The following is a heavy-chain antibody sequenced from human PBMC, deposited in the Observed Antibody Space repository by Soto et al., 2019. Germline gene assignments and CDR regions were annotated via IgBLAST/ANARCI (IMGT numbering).Heavy chain of an antibody. J-gene: IGHJ5*02. D-gene: IGHD6-13*01. CDR1: GYTFTSYG. CDR3: ARGVAVAGSWYWFDP. V-gene: IGHV1-18*01. CDR2: ISAYNGNT. Sequence: ASVKVSCKASGYTFTSYGISWVRQAPGQGLEWMGWISAYNGNTNYAQKLQGRVTMTTDTSTSTAYMELRSLRSDDTAVYYCARGVAVAGSWYWFDPWGQGLQVTVSS.